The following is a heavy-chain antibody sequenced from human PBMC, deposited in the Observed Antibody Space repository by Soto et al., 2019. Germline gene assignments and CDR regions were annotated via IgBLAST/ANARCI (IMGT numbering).Heavy chain of an antibody. D-gene: IGHD3-9*01. CDR1: GFSLSTSGVG. V-gene: IGHV2-5*02. J-gene: IGHJ3*02. CDR3: GQKGHFDILTGYFHRGGWAFDI. Sequence: GSGPTLVNPTQTLTLTCTFSGFSLSTSGVGVGWIRQPPGKALEWLALIYWDDDKRYSPSLKSRLTITKDTSKNQVVLTMTNMDAVDTATNYCGQKGHFDILTGYFHRGGWAFDIWGQGTMVTVSS. CDR2: IYWDDDK.